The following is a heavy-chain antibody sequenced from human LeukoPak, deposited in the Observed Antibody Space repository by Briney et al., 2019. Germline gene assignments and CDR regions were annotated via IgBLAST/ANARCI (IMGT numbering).Heavy chain of an antibody. CDR2: IYHSGST. J-gene: IGHJ5*02. V-gene: IGHV4-38-2*01. CDR1: GYSISSGYY. D-gene: IGHD2-2*02. Sequence: SETLSLTCAVSGYSISSGYYWGRIRQPPGKGLEWIGSIYHSGSTYYNPSLKSRVTISVDTSKNQFSLKLSSVTAADTAVYYCARSRSHIVVVPAAIVQNWFDPWGQGTLVTVSS. CDR3: ARSRSHIVVVPAAIVQNWFDP.